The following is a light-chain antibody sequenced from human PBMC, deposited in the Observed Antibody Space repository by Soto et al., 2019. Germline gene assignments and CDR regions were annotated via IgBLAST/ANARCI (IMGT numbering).Light chain of an antibody. CDR1: QSVTNNQ. CDR3: QQYGSSPSIT. J-gene: IGKJ5*01. Sequence: EIVLTQSPGTLSLSPGERATLSCRASQSVTNNQFAWFRQKPGQAPRLLIWGVSNRATGIPDRFSGSGSGTDFTLTISRLEPEDFAVYYCQQYGSSPSITFGQGTRLEIK. CDR2: GVS. V-gene: IGKV3-20*01.